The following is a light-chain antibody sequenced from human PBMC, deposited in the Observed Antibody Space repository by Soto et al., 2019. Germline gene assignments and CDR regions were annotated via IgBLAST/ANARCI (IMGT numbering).Light chain of an antibody. Sequence: ELVLTQSPGTLSLSPGERAKLSCRASQSVSSSSLAWFQQKPGQAPRLLIYGASSRATGIPDRFSGSGSGTDFTLTISRLEPEDFAVYHCQQYGRSPLTFGGGTKVDI. CDR3: QQYGRSPLT. CDR1: QSVSSSS. V-gene: IGKV3-20*01. CDR2: GAS. J-gene: IGKJ4*01.